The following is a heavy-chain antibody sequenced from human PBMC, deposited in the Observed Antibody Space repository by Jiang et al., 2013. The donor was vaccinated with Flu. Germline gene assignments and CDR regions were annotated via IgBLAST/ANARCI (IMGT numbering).Heavy chain of an antibody. J-gene: IGHJ4*02. CDR2: ISAYNGNT. V-gene: IGHV1-18*01. Sequence: SGYTFTSYGISWVRQAPGQGLEWMGWISAYNGNTNYAQKLQGRVTMTTDTSTSTAYMELRSLRSDDTAVYYCARDSGDLLWSHSGYAFDYWGQGTLVTVSS. CDR1: GYTFTSYG. CDR3: ARDSGDLLWSHSGYAFDY. D-gene: IGHD2/OR15-2a*01.